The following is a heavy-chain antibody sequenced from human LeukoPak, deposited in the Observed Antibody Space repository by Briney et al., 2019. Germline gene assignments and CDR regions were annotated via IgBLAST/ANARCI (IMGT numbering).Heavy chain of an antibody. Sequence: ASVKVFCKASGYTFTSYGISWVRQAPGQGLEWMGWINPNSGGTNYAQKFQGRVTMTRDTSISTAYMELSRLRSDDTAVYYCAREGRKWGDFDYWGQGTLVTVSS. D-gene: IGHD1-26*01. V-gene: IGHV1-2*02. CDR1: GYTFTSYG. CDR3: AREGRKWGDFDY. CDR2: INPNSGGT. J-gene: IGHJ4*02.